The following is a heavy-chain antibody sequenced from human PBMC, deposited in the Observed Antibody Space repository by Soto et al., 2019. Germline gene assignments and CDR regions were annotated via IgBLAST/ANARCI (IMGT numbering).Heavy chain of an antibody. D-gene: IGHD6-6*01. J-gene: IGHJ6*02. Sequence: SVKVSCKASGGTFSSYAISWVRQAPGQGLEWMGGIIPIFGTANYAQKFQGRVTITADKSTSTAYMELSSLRSEDTAVYYCARGIAARGPPSPIYYYYGMDVWGQGTTVTVSS. CDR1: GGTFSSYA. V-gene: IGHV1-69*06. CDR2: IIPIFGTA. CDR3: ARGIAARGPPSPIYYYYGMDV.